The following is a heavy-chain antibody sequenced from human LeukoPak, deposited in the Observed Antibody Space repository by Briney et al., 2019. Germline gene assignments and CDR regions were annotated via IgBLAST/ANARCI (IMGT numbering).Heavy chain of an antibody. CDR2: ISLSSNTI. CDR1: GITFSDHS. J-gene: IGHJ4*02. CDR3: ARVAVGSRQLPASKYFDY. V-gene: IGHV3-48*04. Sequence: GGSLRLSCVDSGITFSDHSISWVRQAPGKGLEWISYISLSSNTIYYADSVRGGFTVSRDNAKNSLYLQMNSLRVDDTAQYYCARVAVGSRQLPASKYFDYWGQGTLVIVSS. D-gene: IGHD2-2*01.